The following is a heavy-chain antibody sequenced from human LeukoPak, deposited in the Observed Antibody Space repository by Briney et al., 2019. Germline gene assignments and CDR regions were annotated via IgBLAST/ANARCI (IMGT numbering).Heavy chain of an antibody. J-gene: IGHJ4*02. D-gene: IGHD2-15*01. CDR3: ARGDAVVAASYYFDY. Sequence: GGSLRLSCAASGFTFSSYAMHWVRPAPGKGLEWVAVISYDGSNKYYADSVKGRFTISRDNSKNTLYLQMNSLRAEDTAVYYCARGDAVVAASYYFDYWGQGTLVTVSS. CDR2: ISYDGSNK. CDR1: GFTFSSYA. V-gene: IGHV3-30-3*01.